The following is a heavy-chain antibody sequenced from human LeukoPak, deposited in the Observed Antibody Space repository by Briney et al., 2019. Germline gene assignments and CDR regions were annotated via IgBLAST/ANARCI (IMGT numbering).Heavy chain of an antibody. Sequence: ASVKVSCKASGYTFTSYYLHWVRQAPVQGLEWMGIINPSGGSTNYAQKFQGRVTMTRDTSTSTVYMELSSLRSEDTAVYYCARFAVHRRIAVDGQFGLDYWGQGTLVTVSS. D-gene: IGHD6-19*01. J-gene: IGHJ4*02. CDR2: INPSGGST. CDR3: ARFAVHRRIAVDGQFGLDY. V-gene: IGHV1-46*01. CDR1: GYTFTSYY.